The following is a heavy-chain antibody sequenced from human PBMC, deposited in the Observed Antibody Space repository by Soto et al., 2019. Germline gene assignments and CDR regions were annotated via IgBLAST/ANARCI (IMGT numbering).Heavy chain of an antibody. CDR1: GGAFTDYI. V-gene: IGHV1-69*13. CDR2: IIPMFGTP. J-gene: IGHJ4*02. Sequence: GASVKVSCKASGGAFTDYIFDWVRQAPGQGLEWMGGIIPMFGTPKYAQKFQHRVTISADVSTGTAYMELTRLRFDDTAVYYCAGGRDQPPVGLYFESWGEGTWVTVSS. D-gene: IGHD1-26*01. CDR3: AGGRDQPPVGLYFES.